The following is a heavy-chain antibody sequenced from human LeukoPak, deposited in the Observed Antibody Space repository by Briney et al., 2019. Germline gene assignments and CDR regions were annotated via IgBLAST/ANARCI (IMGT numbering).Heavy chain of an antibody. CDR3: AGAYCGGDCYSGRAFDI. V-gene: IGHV4-39*07. D-gene: IGHD2-21*02. CDR1: GVSISSSNSY. Sequence: SETLSLTCTVSGVSISSSNSYWGWIRQPPGKGLEWIGSIYYSGHTYYNASLKSRLTISVDTSKNQFSLKLSSVTAADTAVYYCAGAYCGGDCYSGRAFDIWGQGTMVTVSS. CDR2: IYYSGHT. J-gene: IGHJ3*02.